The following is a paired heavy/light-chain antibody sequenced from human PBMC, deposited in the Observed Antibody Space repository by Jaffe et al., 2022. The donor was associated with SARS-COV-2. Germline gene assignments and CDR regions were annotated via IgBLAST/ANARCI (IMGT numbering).Light chain of an antibody. CDR1: TSSIGSKA. J-gene: IGLJ3*02. V-gene: IGLV1-44*01. CDR2: NNN. Sequence: QSVLTQPPSASGTPGQRVTISCSGSTSSIGSKAVNWYQQLPGTAPKLLIYNNNQRPSGVSDRFSGSKSATSASLAISGLQSEDEADYYCAAWDDGLYGWVFGGGTKLTV. CDR3: AAWDDGLYGWV.
Heavy chain of an antibody. CDR3: ARHRGPDQRRIDY. J-gene: IGHJ4*02. D-gene: IGHD3-10*01. V-gene: IGHV5-51*01. CDR2: INPDNSDT. CDR1: GYVFTNYW. Sequence: EVQLVQSGAEVKKPGESLKISCKGSGYVFTNYWIGWVRQTPGKGLEWMGIINPDNSDTRNSPSFQGQVSVSADKSISTAYLQWSSLQASDTAMYYCARHRGPDQRRIDYWGQGTLVTVSS.